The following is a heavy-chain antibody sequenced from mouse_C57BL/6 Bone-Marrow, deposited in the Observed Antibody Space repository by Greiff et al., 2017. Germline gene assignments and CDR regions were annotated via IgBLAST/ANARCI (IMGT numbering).Heavy chain of an antibody. Sequence: VQLQQSGAELVRPGASVKLSCTASGFNIKDYYMHWVKQRPEQGLEWIGRIDPEDGDTEYAPKFQGKATMTADTSSNTAYLQLSSLTSEDTAVYYCTTSVYYGSSSYYFDYWGQGTTRTVSS. V-gene: IGHV14-1*01. D-gene: IGHD1-1*01. J-gene: IGHJ2*01. CDR2: IDPEDGDT. CDR1: GFNIKDYY. CDR3: TTSVYYGSSSYYFDY.